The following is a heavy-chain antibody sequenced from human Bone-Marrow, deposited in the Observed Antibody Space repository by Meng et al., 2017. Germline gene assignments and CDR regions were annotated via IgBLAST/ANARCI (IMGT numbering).Heavy chain of an antibody. D-gene: IGHD3-16*01. J-gene: IGHJ6*02. Sequence: ASVKVSCKASGYTFTSYYMHWVRQAPGQGLEWMGIINPSGGSTSYAQKFQGRVTMTRDTSTSTVYMELSSLRSEDTAVYYCARDRGGVYVLYYYYGMDVWGQGTTVTVS. CDR3: ARDRGGVYVLYYYYGMDV. V-gene: IGHV1-46*01. CDR1: GYTFTSYY. CDR2: INPSGGST.